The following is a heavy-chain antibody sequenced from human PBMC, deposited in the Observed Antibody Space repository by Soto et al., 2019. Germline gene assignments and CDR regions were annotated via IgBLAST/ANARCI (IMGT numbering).Heavy chain of an antibody. CDR1: GECFNDFY. CDR2: INRSGST. J-gene: IGHJ3*02. Sequence: SETLSLTCAVYGECFNDFYWSWIRKPPGKGLEWIVEINRSGSTNYNPSLNSRVTISVDTSKNQFSLRLSSVTAADTAVYYCARQTATDLNAFDIWGQGTMVTVSS. D-gene: IGHD2-21*02. V-gene: IGHV4-34*01. CDR3: ARQTATDLNAFDI.